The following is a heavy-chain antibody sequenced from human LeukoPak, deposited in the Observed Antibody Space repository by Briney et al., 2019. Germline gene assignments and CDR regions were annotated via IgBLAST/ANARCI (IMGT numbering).Heavy chain of an antibody. CDR2: IFTCWIT. J-gene: IGHJ6*03. D-gene: IGHD3-10*01. Sequence: SETLALTCTVSCGSISIYYWNLIRQPAGKGLEWIGRIFTCWITNYNPSLHSRVTMSVDTSKTQFSLNLSSVIAADTAIYYCARETSGTYYNPLGYMDVWGKGTPVTVSS. V-gene: IGHV4-4*07. CDR1: CGSISIYY. CDR3: ARETSGTYYNPLGYMDV.